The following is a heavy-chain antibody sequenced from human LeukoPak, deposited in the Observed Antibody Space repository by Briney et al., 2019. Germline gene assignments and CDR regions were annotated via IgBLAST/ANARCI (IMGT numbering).Heavy chain of an antibody. D-gene: IGHD2-2*01. CDR2: INPSGGST. CDR1: GYTFTSCY. Sequence: GASVKVSCKASGYTFTSCYMHWVRQAPGQGLEWMGIINPSGGSTSYAQKFQGRVTMTRDTSTSTVYMELSSLRSEDTAVYYCARDLGDIAVVPAALGYWGQGTLVTVSS. CDR3: ARDLGDIAVVPAALGY. J-gene: IGHJ4*02. V-gene: IGHV1-46*01.